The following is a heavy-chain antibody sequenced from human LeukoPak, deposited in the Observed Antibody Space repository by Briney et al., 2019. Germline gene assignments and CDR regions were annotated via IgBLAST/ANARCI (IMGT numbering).Heavy chain of an antibody. CDR2: ISGSGGST. CDR1: GFTFSSYA. CDR3: AKVSFSGYFTY. J-gene: IGHJ4*02. D-gene: IGHD3-3*01. V-gene: IGHV3-23*01. Sequence: GGPLRLSCAASGFTFSSYAMSWVRQAPGKGLEWVSAISGSGGSTYYADSVKGRFTISRDNSKNTLYLPMNSLRAEDTAVYYCAKVSFSGYFTYWGQGTLVTVSS.